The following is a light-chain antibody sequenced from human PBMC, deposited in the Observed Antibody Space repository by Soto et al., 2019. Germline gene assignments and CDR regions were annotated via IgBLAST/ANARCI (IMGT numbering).Light chain of an antibody. CDR2: EGS. V-gene: IGLV2-14*01. CDR3: SSYTSSSTLV. Sequence: QSALTQPASVSGSPGQSITISCTGTSSDVGGYNYVSWYQQHPGKAPKLMIYEGSHRPSGVSNRFSGSKSGNTASLTISGLQAEDEAYYYCSSYTSSSTLVFGGGTKLTVL. CDR1: SSDVGGYNY. J-gene: IGLJ3*02.